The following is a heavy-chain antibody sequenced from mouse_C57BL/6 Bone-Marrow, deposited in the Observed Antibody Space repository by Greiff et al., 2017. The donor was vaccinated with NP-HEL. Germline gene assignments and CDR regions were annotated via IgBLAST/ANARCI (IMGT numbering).Heavy chain of an antibody. CDR1: GYTFTNYW. V-gene: IGHV1-63*01. D-gene: IGHD1-1*01. J-gene: IGHJ1*03. CDR3: ARDYGLWYFDV. Sequence: VQLQQSGAELVRPGTSVKMSCKASGYTFTNYWIGWAKQRPGHGLEWIGDIYPGGGYTNYNEKFKGKATLTADKSSSTAYMQFSSLTSEDSAIYYCARDYGLWYFDVWGTGTTVTVSS. CDR2: IYPGGGYT.